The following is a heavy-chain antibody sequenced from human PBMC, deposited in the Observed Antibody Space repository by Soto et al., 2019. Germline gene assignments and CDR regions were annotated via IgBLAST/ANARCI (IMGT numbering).Heavy chain of an antibody. V-gene: IGHV4-31*03. CDR3: ARYQGGDLDY. CDR2: IHFSGAT. Sequence: QVQLQESGPGLMKPSQTLSLTCTVSGASIGRGGYYWTWLRQHPGKALEWMGHIHFSGATNYNPSLMGRLTMSIDTSTNQFSLNLAAVTAADTAMYYCARYQGGDLDYWGQGTLVTVSS. CDR1: GASIGRGGYY. D-gene: IGHD2-21*01. J-gene: IGHJ4*02.